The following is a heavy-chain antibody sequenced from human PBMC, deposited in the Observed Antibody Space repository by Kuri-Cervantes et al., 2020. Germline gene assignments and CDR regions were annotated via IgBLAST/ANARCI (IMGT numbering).Heavy chain of an antibody. CDR1: GFIFSIYP. V-gene: IGHV3-23*01. D-gene: IGHD1-14*01. J-gene: IGHJ4*02. CDR2: ISGSGGST. CDR3: VRGRYMYEY. Sequence: GESLKISCAASGFIFSIYPMSWVRQAPGKGLEWVSGISGSGGSTYYADSVKGRFTISRDNSKNTLFLQMNSLRGEDTAVYYCVRGRYMYEYWGQGTLVTVSS.